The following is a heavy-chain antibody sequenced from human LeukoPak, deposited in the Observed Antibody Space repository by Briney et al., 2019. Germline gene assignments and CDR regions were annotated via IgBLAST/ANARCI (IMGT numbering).Heavy chain of an antibody. CDR3: ARVNYDYVWGSYRSPLDY. Sequence: GASVKVSCKASGYTFTSYGISWGRQAPAQGLEWMGWISAYNGNTNYAQKLQGRVTMTTDTSTSTAYMELRSLRSDDTAVYYCARVNYDYVWGSYRSPLDYWGQGTLVTVSS. CDR2: ISAYNGNT. V-gene: IGHV1-18*01. D-gene: IGHD3-16*02. CDR1: GYTFTSYG. J-gene: IGHJ4*02.